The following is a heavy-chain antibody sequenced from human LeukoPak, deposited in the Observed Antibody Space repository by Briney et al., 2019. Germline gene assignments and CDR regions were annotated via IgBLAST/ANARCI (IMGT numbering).Heavy chain of an antibody. J-gene: IGHJ4*02. D-gene: IGHD2-2*02. CDR3: ARAYTSWSFDY. Sequence: SETLSLTCTVSGVSITTYYWGWIRQPPGKGLEWIGFIYYSGNTNYNLSLKSRVTISVDTSKNQFSLKLSSVTAADTAVYYCARAYTSWSFDYWGQGTLVTVSS. V-gene: IGHV4-59*01. CDR2: IYYSGNT. CDR1: GVSITTYY.